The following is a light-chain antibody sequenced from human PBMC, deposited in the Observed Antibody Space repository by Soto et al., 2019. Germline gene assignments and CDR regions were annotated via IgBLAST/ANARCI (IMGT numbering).Light chain of an antibody. CDR1: SGDVGGYDY. J-gene: IGLJ1*01. V-gene: IGLV2-11*01. CDR3: CSYAGNFV. Sequence: QSVLTQPRSVSGSPGQSVTSSCTGTSGDVGGYDYVSWYQQYPGKAPKLMIYDVTKRPSGVPDRFSGSKSGNTASLTISGLQGEDEADYYCCSYAGNFVFGTGTKDTVL. CDR2: DVT.